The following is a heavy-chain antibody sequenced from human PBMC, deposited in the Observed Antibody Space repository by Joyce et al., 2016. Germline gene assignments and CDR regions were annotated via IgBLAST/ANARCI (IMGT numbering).Heavy chain of an antibody. J-gene: IGHJ5*02. Sequence: QVQLQESGPGLVKPSETLSLTCTVSGGSISSYYWSWIRQAPGKGLEWIGNIYYSGITNYNPSLKSRVTISVDTSKNQFSLKLSSVTTADTAVYYCARQNIVAALGSWFDPWGQGTLVTVSS. CDR1: GGSISSYY. CDR2: IYYSGIT. CDR3: ARQNIVAALGSWFDP. V-gene: IGHV4-59*08. D-gene: IGHD5-12*01.